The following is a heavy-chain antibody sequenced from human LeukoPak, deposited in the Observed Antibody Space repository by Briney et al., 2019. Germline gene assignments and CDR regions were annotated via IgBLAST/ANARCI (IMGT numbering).Heavy chain of an antibody. CDR2: IYYSGNT. D-gene: IGHD6-6*01. Sequence: SETLSLTCTVSGGSISSYFWIWIRQPPGKGLEWLGYIYYSGNTNSNPSLKSRVTISVDTSKNQFSLKLSSVTAADTAVYYCAGAREFSSSSGRAYYFDYWGQGTLVTVSS. V-gene: IGHV4-59*01. J-gene: IGHJ4*02. CDR3: AGAREFSSSSGRAYYFDY. CDR1: GGSISSYF.